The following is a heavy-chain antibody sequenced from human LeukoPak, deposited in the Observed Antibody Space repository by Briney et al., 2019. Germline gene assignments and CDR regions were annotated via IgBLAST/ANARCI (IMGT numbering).Heavy chain of an antibody. J-gene: IGHJ4*02. D-gene: IGHD6-6*01. CDR3: ARLFEKQLVFDY. CDR2: ISAYNGST. CDR1: VYTFTTYG. V-gene: IGHV1-18*01. Sequence: GASVKVSCKASVYTFTTYGITWVRQAPGQGLEWMGWISAYNGSTNYAQKLQGRVTMTTDTSTSTAYMELSRLRSDDTAVYYCARLFEKQLVFDYWGQGTLVTVSS.